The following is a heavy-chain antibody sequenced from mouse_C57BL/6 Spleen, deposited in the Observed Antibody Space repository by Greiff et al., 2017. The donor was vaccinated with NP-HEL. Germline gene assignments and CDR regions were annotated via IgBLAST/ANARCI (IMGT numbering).Heavy chain of an antibody. V-gene: IGHV1-7*01. CDR3: ARPPLTTVVATDYAMDY. CDR1: GYTFTSYW. D-gene: IGHD1-1*01. J-gene: IGHJ4*01. Sequence: VQLQQSGAELAKPGASVKLSCKASGYTFTSYWMHWVKQRPGQGLEWIGYINPSSGYTKYNQKFKDKATLTADKSSSTAYMQLSSLTYEDSAVYYGARPPLTTVVATDYAMDYWGQGTSVTVSS. CDR2: INPSSGYT.